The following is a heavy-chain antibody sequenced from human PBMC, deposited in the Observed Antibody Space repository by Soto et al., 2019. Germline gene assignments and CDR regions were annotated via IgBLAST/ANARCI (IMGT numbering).Heavy chain of an antibody. Sequence: GGSLRLSCAASGFTFSSYAMSWVRQAPGKGLEWVSAISGSGGSTYYADSVKGRFTISRDNSKNTLYLQMNSLRAEDTAVYYCARVRNRLYYYYYYMDVWGKGTTVTVSS. CDR1: GFTFSSYA. D-gene: IGHD3-22*01. CDR2: ISGSGGST. CDR3: ARVRNRLYYYYYYMDV. V-gene: IGHV3-23*01. J-gene: IGHJ6*03.